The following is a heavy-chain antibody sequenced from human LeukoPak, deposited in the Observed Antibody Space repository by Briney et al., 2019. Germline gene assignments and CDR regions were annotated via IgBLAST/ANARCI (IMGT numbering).Heavy chain of an antibody. V-gene: IGHV4-38-2*01. Sequence: SETLSLTCAVSGYSISSGYHWGWIRQPPGKGLEWIGSVSYSGSTYYNPSLKSRVTISVDTSKNQFSLKLSSVTAADTAVYYCARHSLYDSRGVGTYYFDYWGQGTLVTVSS. D-gene: IGHD3-22*01. J-gene: IGHJ4*02. CDR1: GYSISSGYH. CDR3: ARHSLYDSRGVGTYYFDY. CDR2: VSYSGST.